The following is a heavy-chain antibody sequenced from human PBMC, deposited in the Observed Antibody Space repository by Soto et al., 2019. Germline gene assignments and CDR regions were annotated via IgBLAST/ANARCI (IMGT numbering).Heavy chain of an antibody. J-gene: IGHJ4*02. D-gene: IGHD5-12*01. CDR2: SDYSGST. V-gene: IGHV4-31*03. Sequence: QVQLQESGPGLVKPSQTLSLTCTVSGGSISSGGYYWSWIRQHPGKGLEWIGYSDYSGSTYYNPSLKSRVTISVDTSKNQFSLKLSSVTAADTAVYYCARAPSGYDHEGFDYWGQGTLVTVSS. CDR3: ARAPSGYDHEGFDY. CDR1: GGSISSGGYY.